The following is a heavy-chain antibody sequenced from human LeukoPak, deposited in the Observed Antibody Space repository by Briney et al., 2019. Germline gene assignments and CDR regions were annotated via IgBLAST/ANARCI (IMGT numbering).Heavy chain of an antibody. CDR2: INEDGSNK. V-gene: IGHV3-7*01. CDR1: GFSFSNHY. Sequence: GGTLRLSCTASGFSFSNHYMRWIRQAPGKGLEWVANINEDGSNKWHLGSVKGRFTVSRDNARNSLYLQMNSLRVEDTAVYYCTRVIVAVPGYFDYFDFWGQGVLVTVSS. J-gene: IGHJ4*02. CDR3: TRVIVAVPGYFDYFDF. D-gene: IGHD6-19*01.